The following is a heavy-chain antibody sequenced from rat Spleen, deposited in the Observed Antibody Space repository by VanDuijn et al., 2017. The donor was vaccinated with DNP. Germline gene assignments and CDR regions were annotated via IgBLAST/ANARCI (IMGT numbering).Heavy chain of an antibody. J-gene: IGHJ4*01. Sequence: EVKLVESGGGLVQPGRSLKLSCAASGFTFSNYYMAWVRQTPNKGLEWVATISTSGSRTYYPDSVKGRFTISRDKTKSSLYLQMNSLKSEDTATYYCARTNYPGTAYAMDAWGLGTSVTVSS. D-gene: IGHD1-4*01. CDR2: ISTSGSRT. CDR1: GFTFSNYY. V-gene: IGHV5-25*01. CDR3: ARTNYPGTAYAMDA.